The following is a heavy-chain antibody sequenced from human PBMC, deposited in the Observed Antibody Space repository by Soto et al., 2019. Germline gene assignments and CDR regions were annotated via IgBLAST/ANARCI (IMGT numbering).Heavy chain of an antibody. CDR2: ISGSGGST. J-gene: IGHJ5*02. Sequence: GGSLRLSCAASGFTFSSYAMSWVRQAPGKGLEWVSAISGSGGSTYYADSVKGRFTISRDNSKNTLYLQMNSLRAEDTAVYYCAKDVYPGARRPLLRFDPWGQGTLVTVSS. D-gene: IGHD2-2*01. V-gene: IGHV3-23*01. CDR1: GFTFSSYA. CDR3: AKDVYPGARRPLLRFDP.